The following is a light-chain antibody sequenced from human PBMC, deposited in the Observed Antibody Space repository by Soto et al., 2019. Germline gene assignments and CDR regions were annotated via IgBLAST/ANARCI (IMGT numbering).Light chain of an antibody. CDR3: QELGHNAPT. J-gene: IGKJ5*01. Sequence: LLTPSPSSLSASVGDRVTITCRASQGISSYLAWYQQEPGKAPKLLIYAASTLQTGVPSRFSGSGSGTDFTLTISSLQPDDCGTSYFQELGHNAPTFGQRPLLEIK. CDR2: AAS. V-gene: IGKV1-9*01. CDR1: QGISSY.